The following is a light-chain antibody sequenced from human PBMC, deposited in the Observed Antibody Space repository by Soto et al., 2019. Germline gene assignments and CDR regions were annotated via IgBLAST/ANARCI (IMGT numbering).Light chain of an antibody. CDR3: QQYNNWPPVT. CDR2: GAS. V-gene: IGKV3-15*01. CDR1: QSVSSN. J-gene: IGKJ4*01. Sequence: IVMTQSPATLSVSPGERATLSCRASQSVSSNLAWYQQKPGQAPRLLIYGASTRATGIPARFSGSGSVTKFTLTISSLQSEDFAVYYCQQYNNWPPVTFGGGTKVDIK.